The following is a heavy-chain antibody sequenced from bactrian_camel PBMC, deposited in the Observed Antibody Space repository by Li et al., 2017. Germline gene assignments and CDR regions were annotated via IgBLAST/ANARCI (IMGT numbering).Heavy chain of an antibody. V-gene: IGHV3S53*01. Sequence: QVQLVESGGGSVQPGQSLRLTCTFSETRYCMGWFRQPPGKDREGVAVMDSLGRTKYADSVNGRFTISKGNRKTILYLEMHNLEPEDTGVYYCAGEQYGGCRASAAFGAWGQGTQVTVS. D-gene: IGHD6*01. CDR1: ETRYC. CDR3: AGEQYGGCRASAAFGA. J-gene: IGHJ6*01. CDR2: MDSLGRT.